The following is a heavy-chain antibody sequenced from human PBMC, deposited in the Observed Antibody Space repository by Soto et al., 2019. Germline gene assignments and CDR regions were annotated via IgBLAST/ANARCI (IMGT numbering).Heavy chain of an antibody. CDR3: ARGLRYFDWLSRPSTANWFDP. V-gene: IGHV1-2*04. CDR1: GYTFTGYY. Sequence: GASVKVSCKASGYTFTGYYMHWVRQAPGQGLEWMGWINPNSGGTNYAQKFQGWVTMTRDTSISTAYMELSRLRSDDTAVYYCARGLRYFDWLSRPSTANWFDPWGQGTLVTVSS. CDR2: INPNSGGT. D-gene: IGHD3-9*01. J-gene: IGHJ5*02.